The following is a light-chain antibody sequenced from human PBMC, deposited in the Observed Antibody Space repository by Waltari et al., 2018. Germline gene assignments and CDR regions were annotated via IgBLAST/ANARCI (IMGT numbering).Light chain of an antibody. CDR3: QQYNNWPPHT. V-gene: IGKV3-15*01. J-gene: IGKJ4*01. CDR2: GAS. Sequence: EIVMTQSPATLSVSPGERATLSCRASQSVSSNLAWYQQKPGQAPRLHIYGASTRATGIPARFSGRGSGTEVTLTSSSLQSEEFAVCYCQQYNNWPPHTFGGGTKVEIK. CDR1: QSVSSN.